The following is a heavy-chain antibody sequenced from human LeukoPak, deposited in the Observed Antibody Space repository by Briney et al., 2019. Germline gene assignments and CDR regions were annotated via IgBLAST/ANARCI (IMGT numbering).Heavy chain of an antibody. CDR1: GGSPTSYY. CDR2: IYTSGST. D-gene: IGHD3-22*01. J-gene: IGHJ2*01. V-gene: IGHV4-4*07. Sequence: SQTLSPTCTVSGGSPTSYYRSWIRHPAGKGLEWIGLIYTSGSTNYNPSLKSRVTMSVDTSKNQFSLKLSSVTAADTAVYYCAGAYYYDSSGYYPPYWYFDLWGRGTLVTVSS. CDR3: AGAYYYDSSGYYPPYWYFDL.